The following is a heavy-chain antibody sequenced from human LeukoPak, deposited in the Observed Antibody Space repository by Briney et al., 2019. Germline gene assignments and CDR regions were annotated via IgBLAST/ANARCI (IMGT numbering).Heavy chain of an antibody. D-gene: IGHD1-1*01. CDR2: IYTSGST. Sequence: RPSETLSLTCTVSGGSISTYYWNWLRQPAGKGLEWIGRIYTSGSTNYNAFLKSRVTLSLDTSKNQFSLKLTSVTAADTAVYYCARWITTQGTFDIWAQGTMVTVSS. J-gene: IGHJ3*02. V-gene: IGHV4-4*07. CDR1: GGSISTYY. CDR3: ARWITTQGTFDI.